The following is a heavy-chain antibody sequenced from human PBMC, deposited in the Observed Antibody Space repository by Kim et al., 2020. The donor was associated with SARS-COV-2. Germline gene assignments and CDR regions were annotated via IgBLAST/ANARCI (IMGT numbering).Heavy chain of an antibody. CDR3: AREGGSDRPNSSGYYDGEYFQH. D-gene: IGHD3-22*01. V-gene: IGHV3-48*03. CDR1: GFTFSSYE. Sequence: GGSLRLSCAASGFTFSSYEMNWVRQAPGKGLEWVSYISSSGSTIYYADSVKGRFTISRDNAKNSLYLQMNSLRAEDTAVYYCAREGGSDRPNSSGYYDGEYFQHWGQGTLVTVSS. CDR2: ISSSGSTI. J-gene: IGHJ1*01.